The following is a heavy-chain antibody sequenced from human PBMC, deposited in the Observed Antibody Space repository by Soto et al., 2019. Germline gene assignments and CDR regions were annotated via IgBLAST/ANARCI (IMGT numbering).Heavy chain of an antibody. CDR2: IYYSGST. V-gene: IGHV4-61*01. CDR1: GGSVSSGHFY. J-gene: IGHJ5*02. Sequence: QVQLQESGPGLVKPSETLSLTCTVSGGSVSSGHFYWRWIRQPPGKGLEWIGYIYYSGSTNYNPSLKSRVTISVDTSKNQFSLKLSSVTAADTAVYYCARALGSSGYYHWFDPWGQGTLVTVSS. CDR3: ARALGSSGYYHWFDP. D-gene: IGHD3-22*01.